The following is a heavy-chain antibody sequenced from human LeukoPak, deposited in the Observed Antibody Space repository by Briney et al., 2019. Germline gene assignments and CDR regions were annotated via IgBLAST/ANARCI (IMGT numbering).Heavy chain of an antibody. J-gene: IGHJ4*02. Sequence: GKGLQWVASINRDGSEKHPVDSVKGRFTISRDNAKNSVYLQMTGLTVDDTAVYYCVRDVDIWGQGTLVTVSS. V-gene: IGHV3-7*01. CDR3: VRDVDI. CDR2: INRDGSEK. D-gene: IGHD5-24*01.